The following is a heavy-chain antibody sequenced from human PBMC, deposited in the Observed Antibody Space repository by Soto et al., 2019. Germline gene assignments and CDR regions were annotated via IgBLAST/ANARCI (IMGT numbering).Heavy chain of an antibody. CDR1: GYTFTSYG. CDR2: ISAYNGNT. Sequence: QVQLVQSGAEVKKPGASVKVSCKASGYTFTSYGITWVRQAPGQGRAGLGWISAYNGNTNYAQKLQGRVTMTTDTSTSTAYMELRSQRSDDTAVYYCARAGTGRFLEWLSKYYFDYWGQGTLVTVSS. CDR3: ARAGTGRFLEWLSKYYFDY. J-gene: IGHJ4*02. D-gene: IGHD3-3*01. V-gene: IGHV1-18*01.